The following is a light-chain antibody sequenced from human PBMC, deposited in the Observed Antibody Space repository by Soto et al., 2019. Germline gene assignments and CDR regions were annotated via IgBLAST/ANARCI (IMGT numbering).Light chain of an antibody. V-gene: IGKV1-9*01. J-gene: IGKJ1*01. CDR3: QQYQT. CDR1: QGISTF. CDR2: DAS. Sequence: DIQLTQSPSFLSASVGDRVTITCRASQGISTFLAWYQQHPGTAPKRLIYDASNLQSGVPSRFSGSGSGTEFTLTISSLQPDDFATYYCQQYQTFGQGTKVDIK.